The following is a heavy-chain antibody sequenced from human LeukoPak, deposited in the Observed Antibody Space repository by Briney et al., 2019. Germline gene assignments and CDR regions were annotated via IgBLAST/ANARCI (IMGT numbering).Heavy chain of an antibody. Sequence: SETLSLTCTVSGDSIFSNYWNWIRQPPGKGLEWIGYIYDSGNTKYNPSLKSRVTISIDTSKNQFSLSLRSVTAADTAVYYCASITFGGVIDRGYWGQGTLVTVSS. CDR2: IYDSGNT. V-gene: IGHV4-59*01. CDR1: GDSIFSNY. D-gene: IGHD3-16*02. J-gene: IGHJ4*02. CDR3: ASITFGGVIDRGY.